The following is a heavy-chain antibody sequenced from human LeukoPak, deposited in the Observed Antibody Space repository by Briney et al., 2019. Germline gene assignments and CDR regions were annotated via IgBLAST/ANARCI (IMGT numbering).Heavy chain of an antibody. V-gene: IGHV4-39*01. Sequence: SETRSLPCSVCFGSISSRSYYWGWFRQPPGQWLEWIGSIYYSGTTYYNPSFKSRVTISVHTSQNQFSLKLSTVTAADTAVYYCAGPDYGDSPFRFDYWGQGTLVSVSS. D-gene: IGHD4-17*01. CDR2: IYYSGTT. J-gene: IGHJ4*02. CDR1: FGSISSRSYY. CDR3: AGPDYGDSPFRFDY.